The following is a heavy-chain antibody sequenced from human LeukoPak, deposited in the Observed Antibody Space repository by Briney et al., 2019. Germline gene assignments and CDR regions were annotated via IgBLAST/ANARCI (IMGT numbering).Heavy chain of an antibody. D-gene: IGHD5-12*01. Sequence: GGTLRLSCAASGFTFSSYGMSWVRQAPGKGLEWVSAISGSGGSTYYADSVKGRFTISRDNSKNTLYLQMNSLRAEDTAVYYCARDQGYSGYDFWGQGTLVTVSS. J-gene: IGHJ4*02. CDR2: ISGSGGST. CDR1: GFTFSSYG. V-gene: IGHV3-23*01. CDR3: ARDQGYSGYDF.